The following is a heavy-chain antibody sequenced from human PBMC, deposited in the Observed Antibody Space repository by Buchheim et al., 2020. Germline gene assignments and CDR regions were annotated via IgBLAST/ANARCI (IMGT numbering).Heavy chain of an antibody. CDR3: ARGHLATMVRGVIAPGRKANWFDP. Sequence: QVQLQQWGAGLLKPSETLSLTCAVYGGSFSGYYWSWIRQPPGKGLEWIGEINHSGSTNYNPSLKSRVTISVDTSKNQFSLKLSSVTAADTAVYYCARGHLATMVRGVIAPGRKANWFDPWGQGTL. D-gene: IGHD3-10*01. CDR2: INHSGST. V-gene: IGHV4-34*01. J-gene: IGHJ5*02. CDR1: GGSFSGYY.